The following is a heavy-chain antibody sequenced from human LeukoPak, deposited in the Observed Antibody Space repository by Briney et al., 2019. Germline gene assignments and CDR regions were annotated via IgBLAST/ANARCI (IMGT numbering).Heavy chain of an antibody. CDR2: FDPEDGET. Sequence: ASVKVSCKVSGYTLTELSMHWVRQAPGKGLEWMGGFDPEDGETIYAQKFQGRVTMTEDTSTDTAYMELSSLRSEDTAVYYCATSPLFDAYYNFDYWGQGTLVTVSS. J-gene: IGHJ4*02. CDR1: GYTLTELS. CDR3: ATSPLFDAYYNFDY. D-gene: IGHD3-16*01. V-gene: IGHV1-24*01.